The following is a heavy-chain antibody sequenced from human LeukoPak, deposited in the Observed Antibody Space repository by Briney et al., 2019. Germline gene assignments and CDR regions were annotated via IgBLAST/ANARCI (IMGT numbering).Heavy chain of an antibody. Sequence: GASVKVSCKASGGTFSSYAIRWVRQAPGQGLEWMGGIIPIFGTANYAQKFQGRVTITADKSTSTAYMELSSLRSEDTAVYYCASTVAGEFDYWGQGTLVTVSS. V-gene: IGHV1-69*06. J-gene: IGHJ4*02. CDR1: GGTFSSYA. D-gene: IGHD3-10*01. CDR3: ASTVAGEFDY. CDR2: IIPIFGTA.